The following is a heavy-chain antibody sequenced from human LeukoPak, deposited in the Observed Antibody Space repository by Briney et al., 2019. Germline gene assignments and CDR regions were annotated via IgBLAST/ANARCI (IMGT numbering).Heavy chain of an antibody. CDR1: GGSVSSGSYY. V-gene: IGHV4-61*01. J-gene: IGHJ4*02. CDR3: ARGGSSGYYFDH. D-gene: IGHD3-22*01. CDR2: IYYSGST. Sequence: SETLSLTCTVSGGSVSSGSYYWSWIRQPPGKGLEWIGYIYYSGSTNYNPSLKSRVTISVDTSKNQFSLKLSSVTAADTAVYYCARGGSSGYYFDHWGQGTLVTVS.